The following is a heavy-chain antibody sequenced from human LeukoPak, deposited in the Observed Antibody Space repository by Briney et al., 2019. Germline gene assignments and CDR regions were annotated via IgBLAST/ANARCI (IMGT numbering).Heavy chain of an antibody. J-gene: IGHJ4*02. CDR3: ARGARRWLQFAGIYFDY. CDR2: IYHSGST. D-gene: IGHD5-24*01. CDR1: GGSISSGGLS. V-gene: IGHV4-30-2*01. Sequence: SQTLSLTCGVSGGSISSGGLSWSWIRQPPGKGLEWIGYIYHSGSTYYKPSLKSRVTISIDRSKNYSSLNLSSVTAADTAVYYCARGARRWLQFAGIYFDYWGQGTLVTVSS.